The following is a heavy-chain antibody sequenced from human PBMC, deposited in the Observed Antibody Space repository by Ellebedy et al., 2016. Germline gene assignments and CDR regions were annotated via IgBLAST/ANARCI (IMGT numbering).Heavy chain of an antibody. CDR1: GGSITSTSSS. Sequence: SETLSLXXTVSGGSITSTSSSWGWIRQPPGKGLEWIGSIYYSGSTYYNPSLKSRVTISVDTSKNQFSLKLSSVTAADTAVYYCARHTPWGGDYYYRDVWGKGTTVTGSS. V-gene: IGHV4-39*01. CDR2: IYYSGST. D-gene: IGHD7-27*01. J-gene: IGHJ6*03. CDR3: ARHTPWGGDYYYRDV.